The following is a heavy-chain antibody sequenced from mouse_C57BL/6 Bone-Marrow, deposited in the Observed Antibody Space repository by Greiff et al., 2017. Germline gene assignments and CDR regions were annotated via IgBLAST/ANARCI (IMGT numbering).Heavy chain of an antibody. CDR1: GYTFTSYW. CDR3: AREAIYYDYDGAWFAY. V-gene: IGHV1-59*01. CDR2: IDPSDSYT. Sequence: VKLQQPGAELVRPGTSVKLSCKASGYTFTSYWMHWVKQRPGQGLEWIGVIDPSDSYTNYNQKFKGKATLTVDTSSSTAYVQLSSLTSEYSAVYSCAREAIYYDYDGAWFAYWGQGTLVTVSA. D-gene: IGHD2-4*01. J-gene: IGHJ3*01.